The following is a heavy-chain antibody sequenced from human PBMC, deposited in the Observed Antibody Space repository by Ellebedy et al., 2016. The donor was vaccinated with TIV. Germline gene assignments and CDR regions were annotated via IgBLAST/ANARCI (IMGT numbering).Heavy chain of an antibody. J-gene: IGHJ4*02. CDR2: IKQDGSQK. CDR3: AKGRSGTYIHHAFDS. V-gene: IGHV3-7*03. CDR1: GFTLSTYW. D-gene: IGHD1-14*01. Sequence: GESLKISCVASGFTLSTYWMSWVRQAPGKGLEWVANIKQDGSQKYFVESVKGRFTISRDNAKNSVYLQMDSLRAEDTAIYYCAKGRSGTYIHHAFDSWGQGTLVTVSS.